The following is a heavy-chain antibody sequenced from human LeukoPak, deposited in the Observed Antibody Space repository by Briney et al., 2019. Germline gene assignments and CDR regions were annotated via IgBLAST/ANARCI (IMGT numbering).Heavy chain of an antibody. V-gene: IGHV3-33*01. CDR3: ARDDNIVAHNFDY. CDR1: GFTFSSDG. D-gene: IGHD5-12*01. J-gene: IGHJ4*02. CDR2: IWYDGSNK. Sequence: GGFLRLSCAASGFTFSSDGMHWVRQAPGKGLEWVAVIWYDGSNKYYADSVKGRFTISRDNSKNTLYLQMNSLRAEDTAVYYCARDDNIVAHNFDYWGQGTLVTVSS.